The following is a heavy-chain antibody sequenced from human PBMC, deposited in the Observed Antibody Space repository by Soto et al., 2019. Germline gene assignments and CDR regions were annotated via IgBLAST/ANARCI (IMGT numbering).Heavy chain of an antibody. CDR1: GGSFSGYY. J-gene: IGHJ6*02. Sequence: PSETLSLTCAVYGGSFSGYYWSWIRQPPGKGLEWIGEINHSGSTNYNSSLKSRVTISVDTSKSQFSLKLSSVTAADTAVYYCARITMVRGVVYYYYYGMDVWGQGTTVTVSS. CDR2: INHSGST. V-gene: IGHV4-34*01. D-gene: IGHD3-10*01. CDR3: ARITMVRGVVYYYYYGMDV.